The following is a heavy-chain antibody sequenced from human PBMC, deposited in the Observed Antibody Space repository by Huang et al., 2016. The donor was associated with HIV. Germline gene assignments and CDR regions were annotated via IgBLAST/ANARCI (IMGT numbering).Heavy chain of an antibody. V-gene: IGHV4-59*11. Sequence: QVQLQESGPGLVKPSETLSLSCTVSGGSSRSHHWSWIRQLPGKGLGWMATISDPGRTNSNPSLSSRVAMSLDTSKNNFSLKLTSVTAADTAVYYCARSPQIYQTSGLAHYYFDFWGRGTLVTVSS. D-gene: IGHD6-19*01. J-gene: IGHJ2*01. CDR1: GGSSRSHH. CDR2: ISDPGRT. CDR3: ARSPQIYQTSGLAHYYFDF.